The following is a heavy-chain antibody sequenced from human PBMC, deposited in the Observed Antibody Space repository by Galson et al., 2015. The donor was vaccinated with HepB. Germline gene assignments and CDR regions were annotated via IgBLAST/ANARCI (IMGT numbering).Heavy chain of an antibody. D-gene: IGHD3-10*01. Sequence: SLRLSCAASGFTFSSYWMSWVRQAPGKGLEWVSYISSSSSTIYYADSVKGRFTISRDNAKNSLYLQMNSLRDEDTAVYYCARASGSRTYYFDYWGQGTLVTVSS. J-gene: IGHJ4*02. V-gene: IGHV3-48*02. CDR2: ISSSSSTI. CDR3: ARASGSRTYYFDY. CDR1: GFTFSSYW.